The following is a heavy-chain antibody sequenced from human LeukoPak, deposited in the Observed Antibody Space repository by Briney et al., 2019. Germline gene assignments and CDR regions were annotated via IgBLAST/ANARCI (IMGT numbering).Heavy chain of an antibody. J-gene: IGHJ5*02. V-gene: IGHV3-30-3*01. CDR2: ISYDGSNK. CDR1: GFTFSSYA. Sequence: GGSLRLSCAAPGFTFSSYAMHWVRQAPGKGLEWVAVISYDGSNKYYADSVKGRFTISRDNSKNTLYLQMNSLRAEDTAVYYCARPYIGYCTNGACPNWFDPWGQGTLVTVSS. D-gene: IGHD2-8*01. CDR3: ARPYIGYCTNGACPNWFDP.